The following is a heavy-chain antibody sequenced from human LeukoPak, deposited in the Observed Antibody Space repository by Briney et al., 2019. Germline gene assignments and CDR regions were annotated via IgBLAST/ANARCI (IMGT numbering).Heavy chain of an antibody. CDR2: ISSSSSYI. Sequence: QAGGSLRLSCAASGFTFSSYSMNWVRQAPGKGLEWVSSISSSSSYIYYADSVKGRFTISRDNAKNSLYLQMNSLRAEDTAVYYCARARHIVATTHYYMDVWGKGTTVTVSS. D-gene: IGHD5-12*01. J-gene: IGHJ6*03. CDR1: GFTFSSYS. V-gene: IGHV3-21*01. CDR3: ARARHIVATTHYYMDV.